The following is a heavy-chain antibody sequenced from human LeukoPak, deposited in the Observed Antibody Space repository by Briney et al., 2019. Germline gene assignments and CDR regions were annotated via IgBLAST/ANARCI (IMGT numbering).Heavy chain of an antibody. V-gene: IGHV3-11*01. CDR3: ARAIRKTYYYDSSGYYFDY. Sequence: GGSLRLSCAASGFTFRDYYMSWIRQAPGKGLEWVSYISSSGSTIYYADSVKGRFTISRDNAKNSLYLQMNSLRADDTAVYYCARAIRKTYYYDSSGYYFDYWGQGTLVTVSS. J-gene: IGHJ4*02. D-gene: IGHD3-22*01. CDR2: ISSSGSTI. CDR1: GFTFRDYY.